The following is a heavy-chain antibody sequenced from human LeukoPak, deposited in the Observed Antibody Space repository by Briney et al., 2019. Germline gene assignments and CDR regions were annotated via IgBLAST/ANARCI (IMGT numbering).Heavy chain of an antibody. CDR1: GGSLSSSSYY. D-gene: IGHD1-26*01. CDR2: IYYSGST. CDR3: ARDTGGQGEGATVWDI. V-gene: IGHV4-39*07. Sequence: SETLSLTCTVSGGSLSSSSYYWGWIRQPPGTGLEWIGSIYYSGSTYYNPSLKSRVTISVDTSKNQFSLKLSSVTAADTAVYYCARDTGGQGEGATVWDIWGQGTMVTVSS. J-gene: IGHJ3*02.